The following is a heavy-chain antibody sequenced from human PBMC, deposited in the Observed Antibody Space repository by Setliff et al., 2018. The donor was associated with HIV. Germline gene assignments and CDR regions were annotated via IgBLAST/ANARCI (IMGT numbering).Heavy chain of an antibody. J-gene: IGHJ4*02. CDR3: ARQDIPTGYYLFDY. CDR2: FNREYGGT. CDR1: GYSLIALS. Sequence: ASVKVSCKVSGYSLIALSMHWVRQTPGKGLEWMGRFNREYGGTIYSPNFQDRVTMTEDASTDTAYMELSSLTSEDTALYYCARQDIPTGYYLFDYWGQGTQVTVSS. V-gene: IGHV1-24*01. D-gene: IGHD3-9*01.